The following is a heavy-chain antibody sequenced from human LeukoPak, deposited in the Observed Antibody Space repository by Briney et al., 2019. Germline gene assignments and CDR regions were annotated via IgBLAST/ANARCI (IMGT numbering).Heavy chain of an antibody. V-gene: IGHV1-18*01. D-gene: IGHD3-3*01. J-gene: IGHJ4*02. Sequence: ASVKVSCKASGYTFTSYGISWVRQAPGQGLEWMGWISAYNGNTNYAQTLQGRVTMTTDTSTSTAYMEVRSLRSDDTAVYYCAIFILRFLEWIPPTYWGQGTLVTVSS. CDR1: GYTFTSYG. CDR2: ISAYNGNT. CDR3: AIFILRFLEWIPPTY.